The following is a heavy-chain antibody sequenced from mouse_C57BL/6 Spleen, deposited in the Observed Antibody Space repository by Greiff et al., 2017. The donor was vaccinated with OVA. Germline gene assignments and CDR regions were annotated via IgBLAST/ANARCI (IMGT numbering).Heavy chain of an antibody. V-gene: IGHV1-59*01. D-gene: IGHD2-2*01. Sequence: QVQLQQPGAELVRPGTSVKLSCKASGYTFTSYWMHWVKQRPGQGLEWIGVIDPSDSYTNYNQKFKGKATLTVDTSSSTAYMQLSSLTSEDSAVYYSATMVTTVYWGQGTTLTVSS. CDR2: IDPSDSYT. J-gene: IGHJ2*01. CDR3: ATMVTTVY. CDR1: GYTFTSYW.